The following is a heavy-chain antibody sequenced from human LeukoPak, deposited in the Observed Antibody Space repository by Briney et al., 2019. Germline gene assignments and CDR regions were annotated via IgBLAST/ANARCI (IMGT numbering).Heavy chain of an antibody. CDR2: IIPIFGTA. Sequence: SVKVSCKASGGTFSSYAISWVRQAPGQGLEWMGGIIPIFGTANYAQKFQGRVTITADEPTSTAYMELSSLRSEDTTVYYCARINHYDILTGYYDWGQGTLVTVSS. CDR1: GGTFSSYA. CDR3: ARINHYDILTGYYD. V-gene: IGHV1-69*01. D-gene: IGHD3-9*01. J-gene: IGHJ4*02.